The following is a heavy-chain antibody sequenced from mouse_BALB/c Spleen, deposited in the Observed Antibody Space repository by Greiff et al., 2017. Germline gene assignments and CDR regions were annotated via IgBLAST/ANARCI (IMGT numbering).Heavy chain of an antibody. CDR2: ISNFAYSY. CDR1: GFTFSDYG. Sequence: EVMLVESGGGLVQPGGSRKLSCAASGFTFSDYGMAWVRQAPGKGPEWVAFISNFAYSYYYADTVTGRFTISRENAKNALCLEMSRLRSEDTARYYCAMEYYGNSYEAWFAYWGQGTLVTVSA. CDR3: AMEYYGNSYEAWFAY. V-gene: IGHV5-15*02. J-gene: IGHJ3*01. D-gene: IGHD1-1*01.